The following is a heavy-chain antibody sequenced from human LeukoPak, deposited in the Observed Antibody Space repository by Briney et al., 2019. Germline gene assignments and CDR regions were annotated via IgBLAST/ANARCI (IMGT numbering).Heavy chain of an antibody. V-gene: IGHV2-70*17. Sequence: SGPTLVNPTQTLTLTCTFSGFSLSTNGMCVNWIRQPPGQALEWLARIDWDDETFYNTSLKTRLTISKDTSRNQVVLRMTNMDPVDAATYYCARQAPGYSNGYFPLDYWGQGTLVTVSS. CDR1: GFSLSTNGMC. J-gene: IGHJ4*02. CDR2: IDWDDET. CDR3: ARQAPGYSNGYFPLDY. D-gene: IGHD6-19*01.